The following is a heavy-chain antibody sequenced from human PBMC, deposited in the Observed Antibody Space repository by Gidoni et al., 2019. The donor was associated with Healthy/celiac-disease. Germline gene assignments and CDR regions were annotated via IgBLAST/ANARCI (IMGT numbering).Heavy chain of an antibody. CDR2: INHSGST. D-gene: IGHD2-21*02. Sequence: QVQLQQWGAGLLKPSEPLSLPCAVYGGSFSGYYWSWIRQPPGKGLEWIGEINHSGSTNYNPSLKSRVTISVDTSKNQFSLKLSSVTAADTAVYYCARGFSNSEVVTPYWFDPWGQGTLVTVSS. J-gene: IGHJ5*02. CDR3: ARGFSNSEVVTPYWFDP. CDR1: GGSFSGYY. V-gene: IGHV4-34*01.